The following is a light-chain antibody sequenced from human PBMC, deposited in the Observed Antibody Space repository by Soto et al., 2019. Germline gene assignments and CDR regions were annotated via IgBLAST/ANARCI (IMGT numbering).Light chain of an antibody. J-gene: IGLJ2*01. CDR1: TIGSTS. CDR3: QLWDSNSDHVV. V-gene: IGLV3-21*02. CDR2: DDR. Sequence: SSELTQPPSVAVAPGQTATVTCGGSTIGSTSGHWYHQKPGQAPVVVVYDDRDRPSGIPERFSGSNSGNTATLTISMVEAGDEADYYCQLWDSNSDHVVFGGGTKLTVL.